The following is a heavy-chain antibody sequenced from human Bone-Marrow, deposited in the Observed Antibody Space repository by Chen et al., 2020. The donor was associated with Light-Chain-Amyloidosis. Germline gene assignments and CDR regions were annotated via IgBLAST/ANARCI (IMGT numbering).Heavy chain of an antibody. V-gene: IGHV3-23*01. Sequence: WGSLRLSCAASGFAFSSYAMSWVRQAPGKGLEWVSTISGSGGSRYYGDSVKGRLTISRDNSKNALFLRMNSLRAEDTAVYYCAKDISYDDILPGYPADAFDIWGQGTMVTVSS. J-gene: IGHJ3*02. CDR3: AKDISYDDILPGYPADAFDI. CDR2: ISGSGGSR. CDR1: GFAFSSYA. D-gene: IGHD3-9*01.